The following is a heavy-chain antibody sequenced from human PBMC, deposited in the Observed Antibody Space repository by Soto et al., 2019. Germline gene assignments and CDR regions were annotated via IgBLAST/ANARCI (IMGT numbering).Heavy chain of an antibody. Sequence: PCGSLRISCAASGLSFTNYIMHWVRQAPGKGLGWVAAILYDGSKTYYADSVKGRFTISRDSSKNTLYLQMNSLSAEDTAVYYCAVVGADIWGQGTLVTVSS. CDR3: AVVGADI. CDR1: GLSFTNYI. CDR2: ILYDGSKT. J-gene: IGHJ4*02. V-gene: IGHV3-30-3*01. D-gene: IGHD2-15*01.